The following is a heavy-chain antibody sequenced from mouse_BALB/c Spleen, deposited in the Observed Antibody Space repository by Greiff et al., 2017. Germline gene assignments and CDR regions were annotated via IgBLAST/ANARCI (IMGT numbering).Heavy chain of an antibody. CDR1: GFTFSNYT. D-gene: IGHD1-1*01. Sequence: EVKLVESGGGLVKPGGSLKLSCAASGFTFSNYTMSWVRQTPEKRLEWVANISSCGGNTFYPDSVMGRITISRDNAKNNLYLQMSSLRSEDTALYYCARWEFTNYFGRALDYWGQGTTLTVSS. CDR2: ISSCGGNT. CDR3: ARWEFTNYFGRALDY. V-gene: IGHV5-9*03. J-gene: IGHJ2*01.